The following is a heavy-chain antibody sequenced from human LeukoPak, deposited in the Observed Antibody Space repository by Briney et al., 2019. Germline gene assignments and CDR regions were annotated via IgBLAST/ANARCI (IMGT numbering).Heavy chain of an antibody. Sequence: ASVKVSCKASGYTFTGYYMHWVRQAPGQGLEWMGWINPNSGGTNYAQKFQGRVTMTRDTSISTAYMELSRLRSDDTAVYYCARMFRSSSWQFDPWGQGTLVTVSS. J-gene: IGHJ5*02. D-gene: IGHD6-13*01. CDR1: GYTFTGYY. V-gene: IGHV1-2*02. CDR3: ARMFRSSSWQFDP. CDR2: INPNSGGT.